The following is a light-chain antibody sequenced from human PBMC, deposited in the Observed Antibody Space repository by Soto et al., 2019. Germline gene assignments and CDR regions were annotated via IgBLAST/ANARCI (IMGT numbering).Light chain of an antibody. CDR2: AAS. Sequence: DIQMPQSPSSLSASVGDIVTITCRASQSISSYLNWYQQKPWKAPQLLIYAASSLQSGVPSRFSGSGSGTDFTLTISSLQPEDFATYYCQQSYSTPYTFGQGTKLEIK. CDR3: QQSYSTPYT. CDR1: QSISSY. V-gene: IGKV1-39*01. J-gene: IGKJ2*01.